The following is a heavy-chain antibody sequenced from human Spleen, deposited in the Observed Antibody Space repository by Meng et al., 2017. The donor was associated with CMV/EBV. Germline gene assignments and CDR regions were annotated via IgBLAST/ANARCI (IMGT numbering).Heavy chain of an antibody. CDR2: ISSSSSYI. CDR1: GFTFSSYS. D-gene: IGHD1-26*01. Sequence: GGSLRLSCAASGFTFSSYSMNWVRQAPGKGLEWVSSISSSSSYIYYADSVKGRFTISRDNAKNSLYLQMHSLRAEDTAVYYCAKAFRSYTTNTYYYYGMDVWGQGSTVTVSS. CDR3: AKAFRSYTTNTYYYYGMDV. V-gene: IGHV3-21*04. J-gene: IGHJ6*02.